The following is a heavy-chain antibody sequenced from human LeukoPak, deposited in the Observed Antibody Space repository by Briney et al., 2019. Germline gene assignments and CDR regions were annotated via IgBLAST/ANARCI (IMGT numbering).Heavy chain of an antibody. V-gene: IGHV3-30-3*01. J-gene: IGHJ4*02. CDR3: ARDFFRRLEMATILPDY. Sequence: GGSLRLSCAASGFTFSSYAMHWVRQAPGKGLEWVAVISYDGSNKYYADSVKGRFTISRDNSKNTLYLQMNSLRAEDTAVCYCARDFFRRLEMATILPDYWGQGTLVTVSS. CDR2: ISYDGSNK. CDR1: GFTFSSYA. D-gene: IGHD5-24*01.